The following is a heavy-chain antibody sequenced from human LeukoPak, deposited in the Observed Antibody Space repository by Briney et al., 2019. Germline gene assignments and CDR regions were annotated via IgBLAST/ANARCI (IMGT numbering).Heavy chain of an antibody. V-gene: IGHV3-23*01. CDR3: AKVPYYYDSSGQIDY. CDR1: GFTFSSYA. Sequence: QPGGSLRLSCAASGFTFSSYAMSWVRQAPGKGLEWVSAISGSGGSTYYGDSVKGRFTISRDNSKNTLYLQMNSLRAEDTAVYYCAKVPYYYDSSGQIDYWGQGTLVTVSS. CDR2: ISGSGGST. D-gene: IGHD3-22*01. J-gene: IGHJ4*02.